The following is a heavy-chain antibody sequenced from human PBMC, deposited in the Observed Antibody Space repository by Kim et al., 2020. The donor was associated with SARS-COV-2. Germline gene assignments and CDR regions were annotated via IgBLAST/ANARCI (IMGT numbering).Heavy chain of an antibody. V-gene: IGHV4-31*03. CDR1: GGSISSGGYY. J-gene: IGHJ4*02. D-gene: IGHD4-17*01. CDR2: IYYSGST. CDR3: ARQGGDYGGNSWFFDY. Sequence: SETLSLTCTVSGGSISSGGYYWSWIRQHPGKGLEWIGYIYYSGSTYYNPSLKSRVTISVDTSKNQFSLKLSSVTAADTAVYYCARQGGDYGGNSWFFDYWGQGTLVTVSS.